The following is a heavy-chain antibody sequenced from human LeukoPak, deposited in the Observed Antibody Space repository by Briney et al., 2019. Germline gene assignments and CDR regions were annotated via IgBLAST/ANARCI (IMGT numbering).Heavy chain of an antibody. V-gene: IGHV4-59*12. CDR2: IYYIGST. J-gene: IGHJ4*02. CDR3: ARGTLYRGWSYYLDF. CDR1: GGSISNKN. Sequence: SETLSLTCTVSGGSISNKNWSWSRQPPGKGLEWIGEIYYIGSTNSNPSLKSRVTISVDMSKNHFSLRLRSVTAADTAMYYCARGTLYRGWSYYLDFWGQGSQVTVSS. D-gene: IGHD6-19*01.